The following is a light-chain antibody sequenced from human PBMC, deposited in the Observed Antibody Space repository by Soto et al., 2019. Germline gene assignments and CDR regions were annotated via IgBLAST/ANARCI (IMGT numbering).Light chain of an antibody. CDR2: DAS. V-gene: IGKV1-5*01. Sequence: DLQMPQSPSTVSGSVGDSSPITCRASQTISSWLAWYQQKPGKAPKLLIYDASSLESGVPSRFSGSGSGTEFTLTISSLQPEDFATYYCQQYNSYWTFGQGTKVDIK. CDR3: QQYNSYWT. CDR1: QTISSW. J-gene: IGKJ1*01.